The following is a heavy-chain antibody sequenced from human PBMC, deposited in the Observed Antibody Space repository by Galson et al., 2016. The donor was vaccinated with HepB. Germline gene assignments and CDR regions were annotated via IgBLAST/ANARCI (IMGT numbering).Heavy chain of an antibody. CDR2: IWYDGSNK. Sequence: SLRLSCAPSGFTFSRFGMHWVRQAPGKGLEWVAAIWYDGSNKYYADSVKGRFAISRDNRKNTLYLQMDSLRAEDTAVCFCARTPTFDYDVSGYYPYCFDYWGQGTLVTVSS. J-gene: IGHJ4*02. CDR1: GFTFSRFG. D-gene: IGHD3-22*01. V-gene: IGHV3-33*01. CDR3: ARTPTFDYDVSGYYPYCFDY.